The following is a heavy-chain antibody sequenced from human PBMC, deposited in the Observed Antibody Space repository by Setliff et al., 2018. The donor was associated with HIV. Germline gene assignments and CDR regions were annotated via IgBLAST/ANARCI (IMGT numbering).Heavy chain of an antibody. CDR2: IFTSGDT. Sequence: SETLSLTCTVSGVSISNYYWNWIRQPPGKGLEWIGYIFTSGDTNYNPSLKSRVTISLDTSKMQFSLRLTSVTAADTAVYYCATLDPSGGNFLAYWGQGTLVTVSS. J-gene: IGHJ4*02. D-gene: IGHD2-21*02. CDR1: GVSISNYY. CDR3: ATLDPSGGNFLAY. V-gene: IGHV4-4*09.